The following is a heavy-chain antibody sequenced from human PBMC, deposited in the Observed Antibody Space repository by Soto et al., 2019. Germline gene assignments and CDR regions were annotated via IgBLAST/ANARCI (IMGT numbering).Heavy chain of an antibody. V-gene: IGHV5-51*01. CDR3: ARSYDRSGDYQYYFDY. CDR1: GYSFTIYW. J-gene: IGHJ4*02. Sequence: PGESLKISCKGSGYSFTIYWIGWVRQMPGKGLEWMGIIYPGDSHTRYSPSFQGQVTISADKSTSTAYLQWSSLKASDTAMYYCARSYDRSGDYQYYFDYWGQGTLVTVSS. CDR2: IYPGDSHT. D-gene: IGHD3-22*01.